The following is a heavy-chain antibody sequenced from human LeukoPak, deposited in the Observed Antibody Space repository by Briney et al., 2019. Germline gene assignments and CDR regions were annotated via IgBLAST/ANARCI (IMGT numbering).Heavy chain of an antibody. CDR2: IWYDGSNK. CDR1: GFTFSSYG. D-gene: IGHD6-19*01. Sequence: GGSLRLSCAASGFTFSSYGMHWVRQAPGKGLEWVAVIWYDGSNKYYADSVKGRFTISRDNSKNTLYLQMNSLRAEDTAVYYCARGYSSGLHFDYWGQGTLVTVSS. CDR3: ARGYSSGLHFDY. V-gene: IGHV3-33*01. J-gene: IGHJ4*02.